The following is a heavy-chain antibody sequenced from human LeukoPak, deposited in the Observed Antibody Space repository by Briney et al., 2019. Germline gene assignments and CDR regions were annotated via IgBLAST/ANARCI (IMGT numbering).Heavy chain of an antibody. J-gene: IGHJ3*02. CDR1: RFTFSSYA. Sequence: PGGSLRLSCAASRFTFSSYAMHWVRQAPGKGLEWVAVISYDGSNKYYADSVKGRFTISRDNSKNTLYLQMNSLRAEDTAVYYCARDAPGFGAFDIWGQGTMVTVSS. V-gene: IGHV3-30-3*01. CDR3: ARDAPGFGAFDI. CDR2: ISYDGSNK. D-gene: IGHD3-16*01.